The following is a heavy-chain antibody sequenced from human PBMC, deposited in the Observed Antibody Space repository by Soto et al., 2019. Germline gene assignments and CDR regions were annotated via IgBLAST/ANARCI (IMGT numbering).Heavy chain of an antibody. Sequence: SETLSLTCAVSGASVTSDDYYWSWIRQPPGKGLEWIGYIYHSGSTYYNPSLKSRVSMSIDTSQNQFSLKLTSLTAADTAVYYCARDPIFYYASSGYGGSYFDYWGQGSRVTRLL. CDR3: ARDPIFYYASSGYGGSYFDY. V-gene: IGHV4-30-4*01. D-gene: IGHD3-22*01. CDR2: IYHSGST. CDR1: GASVTSDDYY. J-gene: IGHJ4*02.